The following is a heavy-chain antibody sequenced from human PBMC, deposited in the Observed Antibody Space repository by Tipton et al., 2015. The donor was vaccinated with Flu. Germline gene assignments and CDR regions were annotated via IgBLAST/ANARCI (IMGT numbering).Heavy chain of an antibody. V-gene: IGHV3-20*04. CDR2: VNANGVNI. D-gene: IGHD6-25*01. CDR1: GFTFSDYY. Sequence: SLRLSCVASGFTFSDYYMTWIRQAPGKGLEWVSGVNANGVNIGSADSVKGRFTASRDTARKALDLQMTSLRPEDTALYYCVKDMGQSGRTFETWGQGTLVTVS. CDR3: VKDMGQSGRTFET. J-gene: IGHJ5*02.